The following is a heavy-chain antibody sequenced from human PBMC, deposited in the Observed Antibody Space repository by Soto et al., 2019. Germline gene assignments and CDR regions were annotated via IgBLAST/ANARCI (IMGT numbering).Heavy chain of an antibody. CDR1: GYTFPTYG. D-gene: IGHD6-13*01. CDR3: AREFEGQSSSWPFDY. J-gene: IGHJ4*02. V-gene: IGHV1-18*01. Sequence: QVQLVQSGAEVKKPGASVRVSCRASGYTFPTYGIAWVRQAPGQGLEWMGWISVYNGFTHYAQKFRGRVTVTAETSTSTVYMELRDLTSDDTAVYYCAREFEGQSSSWPFDYWGQGTLVTVSS. CDR2: ISVYNGFT.